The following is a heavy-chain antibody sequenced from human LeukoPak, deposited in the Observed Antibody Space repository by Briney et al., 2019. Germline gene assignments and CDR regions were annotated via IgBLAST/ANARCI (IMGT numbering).Heavy chain of an antibody. J-gene: IGHJ4*02. V-gene: IGHV4-30-4*08. Sequence: SQTLSLTCTVSGGSISSGDYYWSWIRQPPGKGLEWIGYIYYSGSTYYNPSLKSRVTISVDTSKNQFSLKLSSVTAADTAVYYCAREVVEYQLLNLFDCWGQGTLVTVSS. CDR2: IYYSGST. D-gene: IGHD2-2*01. CDR1: GGSISSGDYY. CDR3: AREVVEYQLLNLFDC.